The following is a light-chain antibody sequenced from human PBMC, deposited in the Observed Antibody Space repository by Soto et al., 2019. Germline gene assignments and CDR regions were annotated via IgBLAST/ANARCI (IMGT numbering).Light chain of an antibody. J-gene: IGKJ1*01. V-gene: IGKV3-20*01. CDR1: RSVSSSY. CDR2: DAS. CDR3: QQYNSYSPT. Sequence: EIVLTQSPGTLSLSPWERATLSCMASRSVSSSYLAWYQQKPGQAPRLLIYDASTRATGISARFSGSGSGTEFTLTISSLHPDDFATYYCQQYNSYSPTFGQGTKVDIK.